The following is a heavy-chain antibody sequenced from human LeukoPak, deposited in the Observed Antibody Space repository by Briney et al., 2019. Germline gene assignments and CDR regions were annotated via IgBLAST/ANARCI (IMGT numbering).Heavy chain of an antibody. CDR1: GYTFTGSY. Sequence: ASVKVSCKASGYTFTGSYMHWVRQAPGQGLEWMGRINPNSGDTNYGQKFQGRVTMTSDTSISTAYMELSSLRPDDTAVYYCARLTTSLYYYYYYMDVWGKGTTVTISS. J-gene: IGHJ6*03. V-gene: IGHV1-2*02. D-gene: IGHD4/OR15-4a*01. CDR3: ARLTTSLYYYYYYMDV. CDR2: INPNSGDT.